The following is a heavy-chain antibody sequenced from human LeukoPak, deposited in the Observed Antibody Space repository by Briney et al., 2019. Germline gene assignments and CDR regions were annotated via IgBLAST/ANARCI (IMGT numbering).Heavy chain of an antibody. CDR2: IKQDGSEK. J-gene: IGHJ4*02. CDR3: AREGPEYYDILTGFPTTFDY. Sequence: GGSLRLSCAASGFTFSSYWMSWVRQAPGKGLEWVANIKQDGSEKYYVDSVKGRFTISRDNAKSSLYLQMNSLRAEDTAVYYCAREGPEYYDILTGFPTTFDYWGQGTLVTVSS. D-gene: IGHD3-9*01. V-gene: IGHV3-7*03. CDR1: GFTFSSYW.